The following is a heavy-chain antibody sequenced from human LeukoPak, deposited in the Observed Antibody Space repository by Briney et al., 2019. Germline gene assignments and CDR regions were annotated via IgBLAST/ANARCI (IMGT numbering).Heavy chain of an antibody. CDR2: IYYSGST. V-gene: IGHV4-59*01. CDR3: ARDFARLWYFDL. Sequence: SSETLSLICTVSGGSISSYYWSWIRQPPGKGLEWIGYIYYSGSTNYNPSLKSRVTISVDTSKNQFSLKLSSVTAADTAVYYCARDFARLWYFDLWGRGTLVTVSS. CDR1: GGSISSYY. J-gene: IGHJ2*01. D-gene: IGHD2-21*01.